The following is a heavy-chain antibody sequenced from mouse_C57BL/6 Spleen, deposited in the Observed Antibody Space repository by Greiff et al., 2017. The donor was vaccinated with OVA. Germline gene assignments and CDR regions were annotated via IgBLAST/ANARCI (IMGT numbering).Heavy chain of an antibody. CDR1: GFTFTDYY. CDR3: ARAYYPYWYFDV. Sequence: DVQLVESGGGLVQPGGSLSLSCAASGFTFTDYYMSWVRQPPGKALEWLGFIRNKANGYTTEYSASVKGRFTISRDNSQSILYLQMNALRAEDSATYYCARAYYPYWYFDVWGTGTTVTVSS. J-gene: IGHJ1*03. D-gene: IGHD1-1*02. CDR2: IRNKANGYTT. V-gene: IGHV7-3*01.